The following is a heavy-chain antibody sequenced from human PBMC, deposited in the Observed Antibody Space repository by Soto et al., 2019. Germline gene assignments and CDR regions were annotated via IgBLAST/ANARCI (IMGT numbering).Heavy chain of an antibody. D-gene: IGHD4-17*01. CDR3: ASSLTTVTIFHY. J-gene: IGHJ4*02. V-gene: IGHV4-59*01. CDR2: IYYNGST. Sequence: SETLSLTCNVSGDSINNYFWTWIRQPPGKGLEWIGYIYYNGSTNFNPSLKSRVTISVDTSKSQFSLKLVTVTAADTAVYYCASSLTTVTIFHYWGQGTLVTVSS. CDR1: GDSINNYF.